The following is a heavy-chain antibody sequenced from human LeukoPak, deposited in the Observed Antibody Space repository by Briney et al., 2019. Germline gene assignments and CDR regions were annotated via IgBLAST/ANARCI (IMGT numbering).Heavy chain of an antibody. CDR3: ARGAPYYYDSSGYAFDI. J-gene: IGHJ3*02. CDR2: IWYDGSNK. D-gene: IGHD3-22*01. Sequence: PGRSLRLSCAASGFTFSSYGMHWVRQAPGKGLEWVAVIWYDGSNKYYADSVKGRFTISRDNSKNTLYLQMNSLRAEDTAVYYCARGAPYYYDSSGYAFDIWGQGTMVTVSS. CDR1: GFTFSSYG. V-gene: IGHV3-33*01.